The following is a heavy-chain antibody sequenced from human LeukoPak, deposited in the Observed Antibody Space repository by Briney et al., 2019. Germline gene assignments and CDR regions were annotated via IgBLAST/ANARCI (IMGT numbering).Heavy chain of an antibody. D-gene: IGHD2-15*01. J-gene: IGHJ4*02. V-gene: IGHV3-23*01. CDR3: AKQLGYCSDGSCYFPY. CDR1: GFTFSSYS. CDR2: VSGNGVST. Sequence: GGSLRLSCAASGFTFSSYSMNWVRQAPGKGLEWVSTVSGNGVSTNYADSVQGRFTISRDNSKSTLCLQMNSLRAEDTAVYYCAKQLGYCSDGSCYFPYWGQGTLVTVSS.